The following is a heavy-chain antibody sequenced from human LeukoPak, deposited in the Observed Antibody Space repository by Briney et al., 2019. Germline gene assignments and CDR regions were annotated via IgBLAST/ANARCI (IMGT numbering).Heavy chain of an antibody. J-gene: IGHJ2*01. V-gene: IGHV1-58*01. CDR1: GFTFTSSA. CDR3: ARRRTTIWYFDL. D-gene: IGHD1-1*01. Sequence: SVKVSCKASGFTFTSSAVQWVRQARGQRLEWIGWIVVGSGNTNYAQKFQERVTITRDMSTSTVYMELSSLRSEDTAVYYCARRRTTIWYFDLWGRGTLVTVSS. CDR2: IVVGSGNT.